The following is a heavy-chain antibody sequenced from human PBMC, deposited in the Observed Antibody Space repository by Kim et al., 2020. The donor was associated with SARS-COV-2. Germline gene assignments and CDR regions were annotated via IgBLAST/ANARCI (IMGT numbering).Heavy chain of an antibody. J-gene: IGHJ6*02. V-gene: IGHV3-30*04. CDR3: ARADIGSYYGYYYGMDV. D-gene: IGHD1-26*01. CDR1: GFTFSSYA. Sequence: GGSLRLSCAASGFTFSSYAMHWVRQAPGKGLEWVAVISYDGSNKYYADSVKGRFTISRDNSKNTLYLQMNSLRAEDTAVYCCARADIGSYYGYYYGMDVWGQGTTVTVSS. CDR2: ISYDGSNK.